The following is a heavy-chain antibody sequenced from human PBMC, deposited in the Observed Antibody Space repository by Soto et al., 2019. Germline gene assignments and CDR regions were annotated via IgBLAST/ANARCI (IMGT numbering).Heavy chain of an antibody. CDR1: GYTFTTYY. V-gene: IGHV1-46*01. CDR3: ATRDPGHY. Sequence: QVQLVQSGAEVKKPGASVKVSCKASGYTFTTYYMHWVRQAPGQGLEWMGIISPDGGRTSYAQKFQGRVTMTKDTSTSTDYMELSSLGSEDTAVYSCATRDPGHYWGQGTLVTVSS. J-gene: IGHJ4*02. CDR2: ISPDGGRT.